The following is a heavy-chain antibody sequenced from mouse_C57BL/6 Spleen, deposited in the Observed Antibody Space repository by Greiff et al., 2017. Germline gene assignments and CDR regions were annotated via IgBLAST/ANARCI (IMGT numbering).Heavy chain of an antibody. V-gene: IGHV1-22*01. J-gene: IGHJ2*01. CDR3: AREGKETVVFDY. CDR2: INPNNGGT. CDR1: GYTFTDYN. Sequence: VQLQQSGPELVKPGASVKMSCKASGYTFTDYNMHWVKQSHGKSLEWIGYINPNNGGTSYNQKFKGKATLTVNKSSSTAYMELRSLTSEDSAVYYCAREGKETVVFDYWGQGTTLTVSS. D-gene: IGHD1-1*01.